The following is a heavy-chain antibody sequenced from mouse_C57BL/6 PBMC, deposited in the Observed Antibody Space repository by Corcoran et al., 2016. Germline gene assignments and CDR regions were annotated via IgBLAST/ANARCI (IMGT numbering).Heavy chain of an antibody. V-gene: IGHV1-26*01. Sequence: EVQLQQSGPELVKPGASVTISCTASGYTFTDYYMNWVKQSHGKSLEWIGDINPNNGGTSYNQKFKGKATLTVDKSSSTAYMELRRLTSEDSAVYYCARDYYGSSYVLYYYAMDYWGQGTSVTVSS. J-gene: IGHJ4*01. CDR3: ARDYYGSSYVLYYYAMDY. CDR2: INPNNGGT. CDR1: GYTFTDYY. D-gene: IGHD1-1*01.